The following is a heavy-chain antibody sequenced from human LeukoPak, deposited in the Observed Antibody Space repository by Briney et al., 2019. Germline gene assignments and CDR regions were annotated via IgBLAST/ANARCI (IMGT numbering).Heavy chain of an antibody. V-gene: IGHV3-30*18. CDR2: ISYDGGNK. D-gene: IGHD3-10*01. Sequence: GGSLRLSCPASGFTFSDYGMHWVSQAPGKGLELVPLISYDGGNKFYADSVRDRFTISRDNSKNTLFLQMNSLRTEDTAMYYCAKVFEVRGARRPKDYWGKGTLVIVSS. CDR1: GFTFSDYG. J-gene: IGHJ4*02. CDR3: AKVFEVRGARRPKDY.